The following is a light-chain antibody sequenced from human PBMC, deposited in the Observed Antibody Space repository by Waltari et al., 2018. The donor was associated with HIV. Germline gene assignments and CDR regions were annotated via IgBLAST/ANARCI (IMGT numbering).Light chain of an antibody. Sequence: EILMTQSPATVSVSPGERATLSCRASQSVSSNLAWYQQKPGQAPRLLVYDASTRATGIPARFSGSGSGTEFTLTISSLQSEDFAVYYCQQYNNWPPRDTFGQGTKLEIK. V-gene: IGKV3-15*01. J-gene: IGKJ2*01. CDR3: QQYNNWPPRDT. CDR2: DAS. CDR1: QSVSSN.